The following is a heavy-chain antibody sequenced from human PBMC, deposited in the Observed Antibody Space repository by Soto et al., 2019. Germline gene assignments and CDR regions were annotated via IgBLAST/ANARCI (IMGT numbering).Heavy chain of an antibody. D-gene: IGHD2-2*02. V-gene: IGHV1-69*13. CDR2: IIPIFGTA. CDR1: GGTFSSYA. J-gene: IGHJ6*02. Sequence: ASVKVSCKASGGTFSSYAISWVRQAPGQGLEWMGGIIPIFGTANYAQKFQGRVTITADESTSTAYMELSSLRSEDTAVYYCAREEIRYCSSTSCYTTRPTYYYYGMDVWGQGTTVTVSS. CDR3: AREEIRYCSSTSCYTTRPTYYYYGMDV.